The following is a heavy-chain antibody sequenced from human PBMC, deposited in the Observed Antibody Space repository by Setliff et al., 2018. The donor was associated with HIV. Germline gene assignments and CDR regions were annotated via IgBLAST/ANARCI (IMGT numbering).Heavy chain of an antibody. D-gene: IGHD3-16*02. CDR3: ARGYSYLYGALDY. V-gene: IGHV1-46*01. J-gene: IGHJ4*02. CDR1: GYTFTSYY. CDR2: INPSGGST. Sequence: GASVKVSCKASGYTFTSYYMHWVRQAPGQGLEWMGIINPSGGSTSYAQRFQGRVTMTTDTSTSTAYMELRNLRADDTAVYFCARGYSYLYGALDYWGQGTLVTVSS.